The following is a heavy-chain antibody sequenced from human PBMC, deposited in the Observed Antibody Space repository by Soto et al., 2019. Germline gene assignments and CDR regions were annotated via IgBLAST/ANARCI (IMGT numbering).Heavy chain of an antibody. Sequence: SETLSLTCTVSGGSISSSSYYWGWIRQPPGKGLEWIGSIYYSGSTYYNPSLKSRVTISVDTSKNQFSLKLSSVTAADTAVYYCAITLVGYMDVWGKGTTVTVSS. J-gene: IGHJ6*03. CDR3: AITLVGYMDV. CDR2: IYYSGST. D-gene: IGHD3-10*01. CDR1: GGSISSSSYY. V-gene: IGHV4-39*01.